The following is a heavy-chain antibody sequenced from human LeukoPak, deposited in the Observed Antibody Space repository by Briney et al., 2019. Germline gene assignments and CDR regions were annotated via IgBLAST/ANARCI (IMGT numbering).Heavy chain of an antibody. V-gene: IGHV4-39*07. CDR3: AREDLITTSSGGH. J-gene: IGHJ4*02. D-gene: IGHD3-22*01. CDR2: IHPSGML. CDR1: GASFNSDDQY. Sequence: PSETLSLTCTVSGASFNSDDQYCNWIRQSPGKGLEWIGSIHPSGMLYNNPSLESRVTMSRDTSKKQFSLKLGSVTAADTAVYYCAREDLITTSSGGHWDQGTLVTVSS.